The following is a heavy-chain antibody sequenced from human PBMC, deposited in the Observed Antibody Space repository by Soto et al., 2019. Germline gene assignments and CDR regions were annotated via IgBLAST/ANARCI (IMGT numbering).Heavy chain of an antibody. D-gene: IGHD4-17*01. J-gene: IGHJ3*02. CDR3: TRDDDYGDYNDAFDI. Sequence: GGSLGLSCTASGVTFGDYAMSWFRQAPGKGLEWVGFIRSKAYGGTTEYAASVKGRFTISRDDSKSIAYLQMNSLKTEDTAVYYCTRDDDYGDYNDAFDIWGQGTMVT. CDR1: GVTFGDYA. CDR2: IRSKAYGGTT. V-gene: IGHV3-49*03.